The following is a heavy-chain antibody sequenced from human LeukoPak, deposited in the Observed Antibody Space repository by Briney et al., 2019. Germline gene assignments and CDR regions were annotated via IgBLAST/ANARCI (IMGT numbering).Heavy chain of an antibody. J-gene: IGHJ4*02. CDR3: ATAQDYGEYVLGYFDY. CDR2: ISPYKDNA. V-gene: IGHV1-18*01. CDR1: DYTFSTYV. D-gene: IGHD4-17*01. Sequence: ASVKVSCKASDYTFSTYVISGVRQAPGQGPEWMGWISPYKDNAIYAQKFQGRLTMTTDTSTGTAYMELRSLTTDDTAVYYCATAQDYGEYVLGYFDYWGQGTLVTVSS.